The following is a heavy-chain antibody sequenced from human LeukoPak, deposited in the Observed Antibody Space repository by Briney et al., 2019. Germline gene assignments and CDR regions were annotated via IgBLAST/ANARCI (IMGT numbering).Heavy chain of an antibody. CDR2: IRYDGSNK. CDR3: AKVQLVAAREPGYHPSHY. CDR1: GFTFSSYG. V-gene: IGHV3-30*02. D-gene: IGHD2-15*01. J-gene: IGHJ4*02. Sequence: PGGSLRLSCAASGFTFSSYGMHWVRQAPGKGLEWVAFIRYDGSNKYYADSVKGRFTISRDNSKNTLYLQMNSLRAEDTAVYYCAKVQLVAAREPGYHPSHYWGQGTLVTVSS.